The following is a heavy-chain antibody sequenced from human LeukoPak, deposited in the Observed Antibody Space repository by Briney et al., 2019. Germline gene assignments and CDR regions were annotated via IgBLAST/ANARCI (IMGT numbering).Heavy chain of an antibody. CDR3: ARSLGDPEDY. Sequence: GGSLRLSCAASGFTFSDYYMSWIRQAPGKGLEWVSYISGSGSSIYYADSVKGRFTMSRDNAENSLYLQMNSLRVEDTAVYYCARSLGDPEDYWGQGTLVTVSS. D-gene: IGHD3-16*01. CDR2: ISGSGSSI. V-gene: IGHV3-11*01. J-gene: IGHJ4*02. CDR1: GFTFSDYY.